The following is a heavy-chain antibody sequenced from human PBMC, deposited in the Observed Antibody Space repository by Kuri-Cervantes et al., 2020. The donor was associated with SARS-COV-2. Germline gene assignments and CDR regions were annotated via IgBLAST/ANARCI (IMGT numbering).Heavy chain of an antibody. CDR3: ARGEYCSSTSCYYYYYMDV. J-gene: IGHJ6*03. CDR1: GFTFSSYA. Sequence: GGSLRLSCAASGFTFSSYAMSWVRQAPGKGLEWVSYISSSSSTIYYADSVKGRFTISRDNAKNSLYPQMNSLRAEDTAVYYCARGEYCSSTSCYYYYYMDVWGKGTTVTVSS. CDR2: ISSSSSTI. V-gene: IGHV3-48*01. D-gene: IGHD2-2*01.